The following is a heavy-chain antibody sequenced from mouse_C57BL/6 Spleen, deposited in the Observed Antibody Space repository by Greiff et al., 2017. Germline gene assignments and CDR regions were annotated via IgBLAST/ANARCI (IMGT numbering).Heavy chain of an antibody. D-gene: IGHD2-4*01. CDR3: ASPFYYDYDRDY. CDR1: GYTFTDYY. Sequence: VQLQQSGPELVKPGASVKISCKASGYTFTDYYMNWVKQSHGKSLEWIGDINPNNGGTSYNQKFKGKATWTVDKSSSTAYMELRSLTSEYSAVYYCASPFYYDYDRDYWGQGTTLTVSS. V-gene: IGHV1-26*01. CDR2: INPNNGGT. J-gene: IGHJ2*01.